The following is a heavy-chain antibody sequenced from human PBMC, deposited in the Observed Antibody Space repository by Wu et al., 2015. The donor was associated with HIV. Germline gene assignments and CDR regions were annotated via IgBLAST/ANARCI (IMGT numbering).Heavy chain of an antibody. Sequence: QVQLVQSGAEVKKPGASVKVSCTASGYSFTGYYILWVRQAPGQGLEWMGWINPNSGDTNYAQKFQGRVTITADESTSTAYMELSSLRSEDTAVYYCARVATIHYFDYWGQGTLVTVSS. CDR2: INPNSGDT. CDR1: GYSFTGYY. D-gene: IGHD5-12*01. J-gene: IGHJ4*02. CDR3: ARVATIHYFDY. V-gene: IGHV1-2*02.